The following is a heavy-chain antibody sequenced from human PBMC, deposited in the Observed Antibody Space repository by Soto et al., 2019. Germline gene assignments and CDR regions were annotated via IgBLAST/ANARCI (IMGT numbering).Heavy chain of an antibody. CDR3: ARDTPTAPFDY. J-gene: IGHJ4*02. D-gene: IGHD4-17*01. CDR2: VNGGGGST. Sequence: GGSLRLSCAASGFTFSNFAMSWVRQAPGKGLEWVSTVNGGGGSTYYADSVKGRFTISRDNAKNSLYLQMNSLRAEDTAIYYCARDTPTAPFDYWGQVTLVTVSS. CDR1: GFTFSNFA. V-gene: IGHV3-23*01.